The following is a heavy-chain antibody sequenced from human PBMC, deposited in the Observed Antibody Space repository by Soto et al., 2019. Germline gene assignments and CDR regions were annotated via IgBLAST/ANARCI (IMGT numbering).Heavy chain of an antibody. D-gene: IGHD3-22*01. V-gene: IGHV1-69*13. J-gene: IGHJ4*02. CDR3: ARGGTPMTYYYDSSGYYYFDY. CDR1: GGTFSSYA. Sequence: ASVKVSCKASGGTFSSYAISWVRQAPGQGLEWMGGIIPIFGTANYAQKFQGRVTITADESTSTAYMELSSLRSEDTAVYYCARGGTPMTYYYDSSGYYYFDYWGQGTLVTV. CDR2: IIPIFGTA.